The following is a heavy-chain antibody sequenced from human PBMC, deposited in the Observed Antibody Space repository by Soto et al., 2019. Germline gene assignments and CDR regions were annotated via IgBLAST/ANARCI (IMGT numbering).Heavy chain of an antibody. CDR1: GGSISSGGYY. D-gene: IGHD3-22*01. V-gene: IGHV4-31*03. CDR3: ARASNYYDSSGYYPDAFDI. CDR2: IYYSGST. J-gene: IGHJ3*02. Sequence: LSLTCTVSGGSISSGGYYWSWIRQHPGKGLEWIGYIYYSGSTYYNPSLKSRVTISVDTSKNQFSLKLSSVTAADTAVYYCARASNYYDSSGYYPDAFDIWGQGTMVTVSS.